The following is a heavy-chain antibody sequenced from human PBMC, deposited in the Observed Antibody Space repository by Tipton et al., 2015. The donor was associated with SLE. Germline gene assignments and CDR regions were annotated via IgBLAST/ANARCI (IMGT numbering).Heavy chain of an antibody. Sequence: SLRLSCAASGFTFSSYSMNWVRQAPGKGLEWVSSITSSSSYIYYADSVKGRFTISRDNAKNSLYLQMNSLRAEDTAVYYCARVYSSGWGVFDYWGQGTLVTVSS. D-gene: IGHD6-19*01. V-gene: IGHV3-21*01. J-gene: IGHJ4*02. CDR2: ITSSSSYI. CDR1: GFTFSSYS. CDR3: ARVYSSGWGVFDY.